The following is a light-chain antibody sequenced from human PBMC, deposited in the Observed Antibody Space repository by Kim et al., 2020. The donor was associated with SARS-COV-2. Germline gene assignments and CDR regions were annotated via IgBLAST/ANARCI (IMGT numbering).Light chain of an antibody. CDR3: QQYGSSPT. V-gene: IGKV3-20*01. Sequence: LSPGERASLSCRASQSVSSSYLAWYQQKPGQAPRLLIYGASSRATGIPDRFSGSGSGTDFTLTISRLEPEDFAVYYCQQYGSSPTFGGGTKVDIK. J-gene: IGKJ4*02. CDR2: GAS. CDR1: QSVSSSY.